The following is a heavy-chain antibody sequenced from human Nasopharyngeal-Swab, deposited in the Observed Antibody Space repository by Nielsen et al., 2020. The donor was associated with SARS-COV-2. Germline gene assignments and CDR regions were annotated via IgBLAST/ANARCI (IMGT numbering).Heavy chain of an antibody. D-gene: IGHD3-3*01. J-gene: IGHJ4*02. CDR3: ARAKVSWSGEFDY. V-gene: IGHV1-3*01. Sequence: ASVKVSCKVSGYTLTELSMHWVRQAPGQRLEWMGWINVGNDNRRYSLKFHDRITITRDTSASTAYMELSSLISEDTAVYYCARAKVSWSGEFDYWGQGTLVTVSS. CDR2: INVGNDNR. CDR1: GYTLTELS.